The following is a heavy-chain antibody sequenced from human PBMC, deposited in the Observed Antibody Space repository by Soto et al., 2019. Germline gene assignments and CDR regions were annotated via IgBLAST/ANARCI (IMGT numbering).Heavy chain of an antibody. CDR2: IYYSGST. Sequence: SETLSLTCTVSGGSISSSSYYWGWIRQPPGKGLEWIGSIYYSGSTYYNPSLKSRVTISVDTSKNQFSLKLSSVTAADTAVYYCARLTGEFHYYYYYMDVWGKGTTVTVSS. CDR3: ARLTGEFHYYYYYMDV. CDR1: GGSISSSSYY. D-gene: IGHD3-10*01. J-gene: IGHJ6*03. V-gene: IGHV4-39*01.